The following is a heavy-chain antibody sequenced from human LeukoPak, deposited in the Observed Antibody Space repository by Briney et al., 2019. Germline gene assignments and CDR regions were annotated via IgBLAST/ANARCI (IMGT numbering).Heavy chain of an antibody. Sequence: KPSETLSLTCTVSGGSISSYYWSWIRQPPGKGLEWIGCIYYIGSTNHNPSLKSRVTISVDTSKNQFSLKLSSVTAADTAVYYCARGRVGGNYWGQGTLVTVSS. V-gene: IGHV4-59*01. CDR2: IYYIGST. D-gene: IGHD3-16*01. CDR3: ARGRVGGNY. CDR1: GGSISSYY. J-gene: IGHJ4*02.